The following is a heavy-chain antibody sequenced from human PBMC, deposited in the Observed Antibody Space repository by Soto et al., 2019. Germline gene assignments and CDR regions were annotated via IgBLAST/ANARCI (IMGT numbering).Heavy chain of an antibody. J-gene: IGHJ5*02. CDR3: ARVLQRSSVNWFDP. V-gene: IGHV4-30-4*01. Sequence: SETLSLTCTVSGGSISSGDYYWSWIRQPPGKGLEWIGYIYYSGSTHYNPSLKSRVTISVDTSKNQFSLKLSSVTAADTAVYYCARVLQRSSVNWFDPWGQGTLVTVSS. CDR2: IYYSGST. D-gene: IGHD6-25*01. CDR1: GGSISSGDYY.